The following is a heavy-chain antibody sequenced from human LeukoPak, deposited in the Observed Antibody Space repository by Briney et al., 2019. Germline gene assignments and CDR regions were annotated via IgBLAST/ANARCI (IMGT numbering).Heavy chain of an antibody. V-gene: IGHV4-61*02. CDR3: ARQGDFWSGYYWSAFDI. J-gene: IGHJ3*02. Sequence: SQTLSLTCTVSGGSISSGSYYWSWIRQPAGKGLEWIGRIYTSGSTNYNPSLKSRVTISVDTSKNQFSLKLSSVTAADTAVYYCARQGDFWSGYYWSAFDIWGQGTMVTVSS. CDR2: IYTSGST. CDR1: GGSISSGSYY. D-gene: IGHD3-3*01.